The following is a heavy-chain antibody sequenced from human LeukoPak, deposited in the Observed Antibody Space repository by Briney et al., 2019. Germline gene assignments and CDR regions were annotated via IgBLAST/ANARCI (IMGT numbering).Heavy chain of an antibody. CDR1: GFTFSSYS. CDR2: ISRSSSTI. CDR3: ARGKVFGFGELLEPFDY. D-gene: IGHD3-10*01. V-gene: IGHV3-48*01. J-gene: IGHJ4*02. Sequence: GGSLRLSCAASGFTFSSYSMNWVRQAPGKGLEWVSYISRSSSTIYYADSVKGRFTISRDNAKNSVYLQMNSLRSEDTAVYYCARGKVFGFGELLEPFDYWGQGTLVTVSS.